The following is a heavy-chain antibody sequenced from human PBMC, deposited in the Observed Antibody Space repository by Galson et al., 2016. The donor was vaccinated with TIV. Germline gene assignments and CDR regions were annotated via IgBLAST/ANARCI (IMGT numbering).Heavy chain of an antibody. J-gene: IGHJ6*02. Sequence: SLRLSCAASGFTFSLYGMHWVRQAPGKGLEWVAVIWFDGGNKYYADSVKGRFTLSRDNSKNTLYLQMSSLRAEDTAVYYCARERSPSRRYCDWLKNYSLDVWGQGTTVTVSS. D-gene: IGHD3-9*01. CDR1: GFTFSLYG. CDR2: IWFDGGNK. V-gene: IGHV3-33*01. CDR3: ARERSPSRRYCDWLKNYSLDV.